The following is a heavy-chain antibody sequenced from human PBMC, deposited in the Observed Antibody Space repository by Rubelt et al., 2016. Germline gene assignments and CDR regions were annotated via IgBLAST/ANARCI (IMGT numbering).Heavy chain of an antibody. CDR2: IYYSGST. V-gene: IGHV4-59*01. Sequence: QVQLQESGPGLVKPSETLSLTCTVSGGSISSYYWSWIRQPPGKGLEWIGYIYYSGSTNYNPSLKGRVTISVDTSKNQFSLKLSSVTAADTAVYYCATQLRYFDWLTPFDYWGQGTLVTVSS. CDR1: GGSISSYY. D-gene: IGHD3-9*01. CDR3: ATQLRYFDWLTPFDY. J-gene: IGHJ4*02.